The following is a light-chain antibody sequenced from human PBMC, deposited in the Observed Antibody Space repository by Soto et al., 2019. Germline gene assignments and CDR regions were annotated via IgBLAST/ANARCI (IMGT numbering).Light chain of an antibody. CDR2: PTS. CDR1: QYINTK. Sequence: EVALTQSPGTLSLSPGDRVTLSCRASQYINTKLACYQHRPGQAPRLLIYPTSLRAAGTPARFSASGSGKDFTLTISDVQPEDFALYYCHQRQGWPRTFGQGTKVDIK. CDR3: HQRQGWPRT. J-gene: IGKJ1*01. V-gene: IGKV3-11*01.